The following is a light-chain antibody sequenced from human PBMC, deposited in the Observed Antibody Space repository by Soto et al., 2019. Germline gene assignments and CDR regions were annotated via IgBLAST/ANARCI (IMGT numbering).Light chain of an antibody. Sequence: ETVMTQSPVALSVSPGERATLSCRARQNVRKNLAWYQQKPGQAPRLLIYGASTRATGIPARFSGDGSGTEFTLTIDSLQSEDFVVYYCLQYDGLPLTFGQGTRLEIK. J-gene: IGKJ5*01. CDR2: GAS. CDR1: QNVRKN. V-gene: IGKV3-15*01. CDR3: LQYDGLPLT.